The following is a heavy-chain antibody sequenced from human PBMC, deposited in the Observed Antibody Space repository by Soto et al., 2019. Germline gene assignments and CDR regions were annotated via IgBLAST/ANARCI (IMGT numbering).Heavy chain of an antibody. V-gene: IGHV3-30*18. CDR1: GFTFSSYG. Sequence: GGSLRLSCAASGFTFSSYGMHWVRQAPGKGLEWVAVISYDGSNKYYADSVKGRFTISRDNSKNTLYLQMNSLRAEDTAVYYCAKGDCSSTSCYVPLGYYYYGMDVWGQGTTVTVSS. CDR3: AKGDCSSTSCYVPLGYYYYGMDV. J-gene: IGHJ6*02. CDR2: ISYDGSNK. D-gene: IGHD2-2*01.